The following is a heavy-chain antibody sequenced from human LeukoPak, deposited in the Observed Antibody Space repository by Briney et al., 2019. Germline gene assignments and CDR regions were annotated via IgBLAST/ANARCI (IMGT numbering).Heavy chain of an antibody. CDR1: GYKFNAYW. Sequence: GQSLSISCKGSGYKFNAYWIAWVREMPGEGLEWMGIIYPDDSDTRYSPSFQGQVTISADKSVSIAYLQWSSLKASDTAMYYCARPNITSYYDSRGYDAFDVGGQGTSAIVSS. D-gene: IGHD3-22*01. V-gene: IGHV5-51*01. CDR3: ARPNITSYYDSRGYDAFDV. J-gene: IGHJ3*01. CDR2: IYPDDSDT.